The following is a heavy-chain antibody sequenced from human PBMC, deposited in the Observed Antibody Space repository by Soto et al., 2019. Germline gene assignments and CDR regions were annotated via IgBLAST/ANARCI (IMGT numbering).Heavy chain of an antibody. CDR2: IFYSGST. J-gene: IGHJ4*02. Sequence: NPSETLSLTCTVSGGSVNSYYWSWIRQPPGKGLEWIGYIFYSGSTNHNPSLKSRVTMSVDWSKNQFSLRLDSVTAADTAVYYCARIFPSYCGGDCPFFDSWGQGTLVTVSS. CDR1: GGSVNSYY. V-gene: IGHV4-59*02. D-gene: IGHD2-21*02. CDR3: ARIFPSYCGGDCPFFDS.